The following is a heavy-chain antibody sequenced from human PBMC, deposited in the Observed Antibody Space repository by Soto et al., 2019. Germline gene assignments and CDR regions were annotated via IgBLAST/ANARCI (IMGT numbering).Heavy chain of an antibody. CDR2: IIPIFGTA. D-gene: IGHD3-22*01. V-gene: IGHV1-69*13. Sequence: ASVKVSCKASGGTFSSYAISWVRQAPGQGLEWMGGIIPIFGTANYAQKFQGRVTITADESTSTAYMELSSLRSEDTALYYCARGNDYYDSRDYWGQGTLVTVSS. J-gene: IGHJ4*02. CDR1: GGTFSSYA. CDR3: ARGNDYYDSRDY.